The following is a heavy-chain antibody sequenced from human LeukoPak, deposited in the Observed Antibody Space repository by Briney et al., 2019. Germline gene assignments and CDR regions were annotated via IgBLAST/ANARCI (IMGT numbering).Heavy chain of an antibody. V-gene: IGHV3-53*01. CDR2: IYSGGST. CDR3: ARAPYYYYMDV. J-gene: IGHJ6*03. Sequence: GGSPRLSCAASGFTVSSNYMSWVRQAPGKGLEWVSVIYSGGSTYYADSVKGRFTISRDNSKNTLYLQMNSLRAEDTAVYYCARAPYYYYMDVWGKGTTVTVSS. CDR1: GFTVSSNY.